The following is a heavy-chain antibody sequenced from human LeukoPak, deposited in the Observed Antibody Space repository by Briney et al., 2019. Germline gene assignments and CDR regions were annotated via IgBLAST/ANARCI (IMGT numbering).Heavy chain of an antibody. J-gene: IGHJ5*02. CDR3: ARGMTVTTGNNWFDP. D-gene: IGHD4-17*01. CDR2: INPNSGGT. V-gene: IGHV1-2*02. CDR1: GYTFTGYY. Sequence: APVKVSCKASGYTFTGYYMHWVRQAPGQGLEWMGWINPNSGGTNYAQKFQGRVTMTRDTSISTAYMELSRLRSDDTAVYYCARGMTVTTGNNWFDPWGQGTLVTVSS.